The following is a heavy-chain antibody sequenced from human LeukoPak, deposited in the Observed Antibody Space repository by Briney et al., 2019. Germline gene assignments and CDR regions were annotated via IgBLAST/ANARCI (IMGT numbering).Heavy chain of an antibody. CDR1: GFIFTNYF. V-gene: IGHV3-7*01. Sequence: LSGGALRLSCAASGFIFTNYFMSWVRQAPGKGLEWVASIKHDGSEKYYVDSVRGRFTISRDNTMYSLYLQMSSQRAEDTAVCYCATDRGWRTSGYYLYYFEYWGQGTLVTYSS. CDR2: IKHDGSEK. CDR3: ATDRGWRTSGYYLYYFEY. J-gene: IGHJ4*02. D-gene: IGHD3-3*01.